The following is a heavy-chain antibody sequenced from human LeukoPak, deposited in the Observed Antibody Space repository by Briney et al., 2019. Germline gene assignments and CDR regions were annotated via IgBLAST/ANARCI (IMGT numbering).Heavy chain of an antibody. D-gene: IGHD4-17*01. J-gene: IGHJ4*02. Sequence: GGSLRLSCAASGFTFSTYWMSWVRQAPGKGLEWVANIKQDGSEKYYVDSVKGRFTISRDNAKNSLYLQMNSLRAEDTAVYYCARDGAVTNGRYFDYWGQGTLVTVSS. CDR3: ARDGAVTNGRYFDY. CDR2: IKQDGSEK. CDR1: GFTFSTYW. V-gene: IGHV3-7*01.